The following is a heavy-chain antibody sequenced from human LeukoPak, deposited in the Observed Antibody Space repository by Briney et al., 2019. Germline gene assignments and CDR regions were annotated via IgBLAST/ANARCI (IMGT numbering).Heavy chain of an antibody. V-gene: IGHV3-48*01. CDR1: GFTFSSYS. D-gene: IGHD3-22*01. CDR2: ISSSSSTI. CDR3: ARDPPYDSSGYYPDAFDI. Sequence: GGSLRLSCAASGFTFSSYSMNWVRQVPGKGLEGVSYISSSSSTIYYADSVKGRFTISRDNAKNSLYLQMNSMRAEDTAVYYCARDPPYDSSGYYPDAFDIWGQGTMVTVSS. J-gene: IGHJ3*02.